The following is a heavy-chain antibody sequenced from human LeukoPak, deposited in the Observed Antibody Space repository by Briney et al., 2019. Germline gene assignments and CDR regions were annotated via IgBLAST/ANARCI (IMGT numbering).Heavy chain of an antibody. CDR1: GFTFNNYA. CDR3: VKFNGGDGDKDHFDN. CDR2: ISGSGGRT. Sequence: GGSLRLSCAASGFTFNNYAMSWVRQGPGKGLEGVSVISGSGGRTYYVDSVKGRFTISRDNSKKTVYLQMNSLRDEDKAVYYCVKFNGGDGDKDHFDNWGQGTLVTVSS. D-gene: IGHD5-24*01. V-gene: IGHV3-23*01. J-gene: IGHJ4*02.